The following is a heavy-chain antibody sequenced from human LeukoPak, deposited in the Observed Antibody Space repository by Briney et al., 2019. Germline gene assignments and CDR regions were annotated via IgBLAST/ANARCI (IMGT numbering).Heavy chain of an antibody. J-gene: IGHJ2*01. Sequence: SGTLSLTCAVSGGSISSSNWWSWVRQPPGKGLEWIGEIYHSGSTNYNPSLKSRVTISVDKSKNQFSLKLSSVTAADTAVYYCARDEKGGPLGFDLWGRGTLVTVSS. CDR3: ARDEKGGPLGFDL. D-gene: IGHD2-15*01. CDR2: IYHSGST. V-gene: IGHV4-4*02. CDR1: GGSISSSNW.